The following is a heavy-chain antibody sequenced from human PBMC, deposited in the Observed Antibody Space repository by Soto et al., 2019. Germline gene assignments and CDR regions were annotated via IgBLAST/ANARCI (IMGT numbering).Heavy chain of an antibody. CDR3: ARLGAYYQSLDP. CDR2: IIPIFGTA. D-gene: IGHD2-21*01. CDR1: GGTFSSYA. V-gene: IGHV1-69*13. Sequence: SVKVSCKASGGTFSSYAISWVRQAPGQGLEWMGGIIPIFGTANYAQKFQGRVTITADESKSQFSLRLTSVTASDTAVYYCARLGAYYQSLDPWGQGTVVTVSS. J-gene: IGHJ5*02.